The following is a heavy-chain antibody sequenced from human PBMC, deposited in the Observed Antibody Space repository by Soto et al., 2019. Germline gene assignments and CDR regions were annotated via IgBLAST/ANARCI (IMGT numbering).Heavy chain of an antibody. Sequence: ASVKVSCKASGGTFSSYAISWVRQAPGQGLEWMGGIIPIFGTANYAQKFQGRVTITADESTSTAYMELSSLRSEDTAVYYCARGGLHGVVVVAARSFWFDPWGQGTLVTVSS. CDR3: ARGGLHGVVVVAARSFWFDP. CDR2: IIPIFGTA. V-gene: IGHV1-69*13. D-gene: IGHD2-15*01. J-gene: IGHJ5*02. CDR1: GGTFSSYA.